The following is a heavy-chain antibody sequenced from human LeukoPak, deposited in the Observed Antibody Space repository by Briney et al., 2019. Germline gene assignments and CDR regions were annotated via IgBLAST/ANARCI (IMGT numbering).Heavy chain of an antibody. CDR3: AKDLGSYGLNYFDY. V-gene: IGHV3-9*01. J-gene: IGHJ4*02. CDR2: ISWNSGSI. Sequence: GGSLRLSCAASGFTFSSYWMSWVRQAPGKGLEWVSGISWNSGSIGYADSVKGRFTISRDNAKNSLYLQMNSLRAEDTALYYCAKDLGSYGLNYFDYWGQGTLVTVSS. CDR1: GFTFSSYW. D-gene: IGHD5-18*01.